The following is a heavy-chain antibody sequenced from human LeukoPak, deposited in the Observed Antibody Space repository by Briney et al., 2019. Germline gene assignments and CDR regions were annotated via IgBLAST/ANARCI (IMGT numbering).Heavy chain of an antibody. CDR1: SNTFTRYY. D-gene: IGHD6-13*01. CDR2: KHPHRGAP. J-gene: IGHJ4*02. Sequence: SAQLPCNASSNTFTRYYMQWVPQASRQAREGLDWKHPHRGAPLYAQKLQDWVPMTRAPSISTAYMELSRLTSDDTAVYYYSRDGYSSSYYHSLYSWGQGSLVTVSS. V-gene: IGHV1-2*04. CDR3: SRDGYSSSYYHSLYS.